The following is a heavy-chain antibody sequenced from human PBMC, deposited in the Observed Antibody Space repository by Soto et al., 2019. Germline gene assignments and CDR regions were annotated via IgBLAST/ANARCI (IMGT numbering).Heavy chain of an antibody. Sequence: SETLSLTCTVSGGSISSSSYYWGWIRQPPGKGLEGSGSIYYSGRTYYNPSLKSRVTISVDTSRNQFSLQLSSVTAAATAVYYCARQSSRRFGESMYNWFDPWGQGTLVTVSS. J-gene: IGHJ5*02. CDR1: GGSISSSSYY. CDR3: ARQSSRRFGESMYNWFDP. D-gene: IGHD3-16*01. CDR2: IYYSGRT. V-gene: IGHV4-39*01.